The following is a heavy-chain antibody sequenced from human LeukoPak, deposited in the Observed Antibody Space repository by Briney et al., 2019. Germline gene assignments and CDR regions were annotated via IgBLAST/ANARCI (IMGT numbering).Heavy chain of an antibody. V-gene: IGHV3-48*01. CDR3: ARGLWFGDLSLFY. CDR2: SSSGSTI. D-gene: IGHD3-10*01. Sequence: SSSGSTIYYADSVKGRFTISRDNAKNSLYLQMNSLRAEDTAVYYCARGLWFGDLSLFYWGQGTLVTVSS. J-gene: IGHJ4*02.